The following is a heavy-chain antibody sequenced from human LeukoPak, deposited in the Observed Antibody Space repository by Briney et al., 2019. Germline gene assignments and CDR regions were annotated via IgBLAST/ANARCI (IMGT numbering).Heavy chain of an antibody. CDR2: IIPIFGIA. V-gene: IGHV1-69*04. CDR3: ATYVDTAMVDDY. D-gene: IGHD5-18*01. Sequence: GASVKVSCKASGGTFSSYAINWVRQAPGQGLEWMGRIIPIFGIANYAQKFQGRVTITADKSTSTAYMELSSLRSEDTAVYYCATYVDTAMVDDYWGQGTLVTVSS. CDR1: GGTFSSYA. J-gene: IGHJ4*02.